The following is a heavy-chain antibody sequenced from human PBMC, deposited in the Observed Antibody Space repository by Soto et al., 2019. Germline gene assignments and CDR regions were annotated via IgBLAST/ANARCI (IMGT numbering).Heavy chain of an antibody. CDR1: GYTFTSYY. CDR3: ARAQSFYFDY. J-gene: IGHJ4*02. CDR2: INPNSGGT. Sequence: GASVKVSCKASGYTFTSYYMHWVRQAPGHGLEWMGRINPNSGGTKYAQNFQGWVTMTRDTSISTAYMELSRLRSDDTAVYYCARAQSFYFDYWGQGTLVTVSS. V-gene: IGHV1-2*04.